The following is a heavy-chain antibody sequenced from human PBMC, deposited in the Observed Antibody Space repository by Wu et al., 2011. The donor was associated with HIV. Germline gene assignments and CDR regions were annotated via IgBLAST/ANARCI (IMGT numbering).Heavy chain of an antibody. CDR1: LHLYQLW. D-gene: IGHD1-26*01. V-gene: IGHV1-18*01. CDR2: ISAYNGNT. Sequence: EVKKPGAVSEGLLQGFWLHLYQLWYQLGATGPWTRLEWMGWISAYNGNTNYAQKLQGRVTMTTDTSTSTAYMELRSLRSDDTAVYYCARDWDHYYYMDVWGKGTTVTVSS. CDR3: ARDWDHYYYMDV. J-gene: IGHJ6*03.